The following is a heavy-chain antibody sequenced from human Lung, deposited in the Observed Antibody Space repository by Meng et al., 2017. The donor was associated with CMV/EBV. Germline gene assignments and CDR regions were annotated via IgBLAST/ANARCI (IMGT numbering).Heavy chain of an antibody. Sequence: GESLKISCAASGFTFGDYDMSWVRQAPGKGLEWVSGISWNGGSTGYADSVKGRFSISRDNAKDSLYLQMNSLRAEDTALYYCATYLFRYEFSSSYLNHYYYYYGMDVWGQGTTVTVSS. V-gene: IGHV3-20*04. J-gene: IGHJ6*02. D-gene: IGHD3-3*01. CDR3: ATYLFRYEFSSSYLNHYYYYYGMDV. CDR1: GFTFGDYD. CDR2: ISWNGGST.